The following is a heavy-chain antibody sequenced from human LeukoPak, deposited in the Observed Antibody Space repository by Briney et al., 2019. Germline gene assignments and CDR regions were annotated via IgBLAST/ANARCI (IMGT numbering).Heavy chain of an antibody. CDR2: IIPIFGTA. J-gene: IGHJ4*02. CDR3: ARDGVHDSSGYYDGY. Sequence: ASVKVSCKASGGTFSSYAISWVRQAPGQGLEWMGGIIPIFGTANYAQKFQGRVTITTDESTSTAYMELSSLRSEDTAVYYCARDGVHDSSGYYDGYWGQGTLVTVSS. CDR1: GGTFSSYA. D-gene: IGHD3-22*01. V-gene: IGHV1-69*05.